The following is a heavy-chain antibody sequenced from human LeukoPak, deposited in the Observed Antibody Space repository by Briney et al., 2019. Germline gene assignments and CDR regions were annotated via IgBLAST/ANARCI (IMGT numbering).Heavy chain of an antibody. Sequence: ASETLSLTCAVYGESFSGYYWSWIRQPPGKGLEWIGNIYYSGSTNYNPSLKSRVTISIDTSKNQFSLKVSSVTAADTAVYYCARAHSSGWPHMFDPWGQGTLVTVPS. V-gene: IGHV4-59*01. CDR3: ARAHSSGWPHMFDP. D-gene: IGHD6-19*01. J-gene: IGHJ5*02. CDR1: GESFSGYY. CDR2: IYYSGST.